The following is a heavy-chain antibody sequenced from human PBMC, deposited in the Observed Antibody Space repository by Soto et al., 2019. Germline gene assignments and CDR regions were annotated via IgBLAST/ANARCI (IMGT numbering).Heavy chain of an antibody. D-gene: IGHD3-3*01. Sequence: EVQLVESGGGLVQPGGSLRLSCASSGFTFSSYWMSWVRQAPGKGLAWVANIKQDGSEKYYVDSVKGRFTISRDNAKNSLYLQMNSLRAEDTAVYYCARSYYDFWSGPSRFDPWGQGTLVTVSS. CDR3: ARSYYDFWSGPSRFDP. CDR1: GFTFSSYW. CDR2: IKQDGSEK. J-gene: IGHJ5*02. V-gene: IGHV3-7*01.